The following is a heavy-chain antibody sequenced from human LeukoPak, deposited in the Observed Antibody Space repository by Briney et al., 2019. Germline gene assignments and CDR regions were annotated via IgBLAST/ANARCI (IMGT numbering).Heavy chain of an antibody. CDR3: ARDNPLREVVVAATDYYGMDV. D-gene: IGHD2-15*01. J-gene: IGHJ6*02. V-gene: IGHV4-4*07. Sequence: PSETLSLTCTVSGGSISSYYWSWIRQPAGKGLEWIGRIYTSWSTNYNPSLKSRVTMSVDTSKNQFSLKLSSVTAADTAVYYCARDNPLREVVVAATDYYGMDVWGQGTTVTVSS. CDR2: IYTSWST. CDR1: GGSISSYY.